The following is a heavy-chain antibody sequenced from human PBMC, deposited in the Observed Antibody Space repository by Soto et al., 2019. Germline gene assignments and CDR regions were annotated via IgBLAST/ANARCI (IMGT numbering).Heavy chain of an antibody. D-gene: IGHD5-12*01. CDR1: GFTFSTYW. V-gene: IGHV3-7*04. J-gene: IGHJ4*02. Sequence: EVQLVESGGGLVQPGGSLTLSCAASGFTFSTYWMFWVRQAPGKGLEWVATIKQDGSEKIYVGSVKGRFAISRDNAKNSLHLQMNSLRAEDTAVYFCAGAPGWLIENWGQGTLITVSS. CDR2: IKQDGSEK. CDR3: AGAPGWLIEN.